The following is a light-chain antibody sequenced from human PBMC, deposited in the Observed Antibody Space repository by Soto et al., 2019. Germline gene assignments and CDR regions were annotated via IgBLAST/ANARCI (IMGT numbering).Light chain of an antibody. CDR1: SSNIGNNA. Sequence: QSVLTQPPSVSEAPRQRVTISCSGSSSNIGNNAVNWYQQLPGKAPKLLIYYDDLLPSGVSDRFSGSKSGTSASLAISGLQSEDETGCYCAAWDDSLHGHVVFGGGTQLTVL. V-gene: IGLV1-36*01. J-gene: IGLJ2*01. CDR3: AAWDDSLHGHVV. CDR2: YDD.